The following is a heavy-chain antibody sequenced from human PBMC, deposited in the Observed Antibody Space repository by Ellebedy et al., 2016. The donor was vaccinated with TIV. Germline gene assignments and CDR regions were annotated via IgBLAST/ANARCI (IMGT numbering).Heavy chain of an antibody. V-gene: IGHV1-18*04. CDR2: ISAYNGNT. Sequence: AASVKVSCKASGYTFTSYGISWVRQAPGQGLEWMGWISAYNGNTNYAQKLQGRVTMTTDTSTSTAYMELRSLRSDDTAVYYCAREWETRGYSYGDDAFDIWGQGTMVTVSS. J-gene: IGHJ3*02. D-gene: IGHD5-18*01. CDR3: AREWETRGYSYGDDAFDI. CDR1: GYTFTSYG.